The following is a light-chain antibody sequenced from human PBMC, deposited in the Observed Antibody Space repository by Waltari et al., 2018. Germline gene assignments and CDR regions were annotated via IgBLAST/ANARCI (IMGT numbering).Light chain of an antibody. J-gene: IGLJ2*01. V-gene: IGLV3-21*04. CDR3: QVWDTSADHLVV. Sequence: SYVLTQPPSVSVAPGKTASIPCGGNNIGAKSVNWYQQKPGQAPILLIYFDSDRPSGIPDRFSCSNSGHTATLTVSRVEAGDEAAYYCQVWDTSADHLVVFGGGTNLTVV. CDR1: NIGAKS. CDR2: FDS.